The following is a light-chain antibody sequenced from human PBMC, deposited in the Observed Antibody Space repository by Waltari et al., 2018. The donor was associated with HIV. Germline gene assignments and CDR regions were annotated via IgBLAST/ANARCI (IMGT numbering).Light chain of an antibody. Sequence: QSALSQPPSAPGSPGQSVTISCTGTSSDVGGYNYVSWYQQHPGKAPKLMIYEVSKRPSGVPARFSGSKSGNTASLTVSGLQAEDEADYYCSSSRVFGGGTKLTVL. CDR2: EVS. J-gene: IGLJ3*02. CDR3: SSSRV. V-gene: IGLV2-8*01. CDR1: SSDVGGYNY.